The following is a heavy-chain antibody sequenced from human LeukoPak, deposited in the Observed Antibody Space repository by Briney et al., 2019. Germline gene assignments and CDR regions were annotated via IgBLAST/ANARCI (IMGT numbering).Heavy chain of an antibody. J-gene: IGHJ4*02. V-gene: IGHV3-48*01. CDR2: IDYGGSVT. CDR1: GFTFTAYT. CDR3: TRDLEY. Sequence: GGSLRLSCSASGFTFTAYTMNWVRQAPGKGPEWVSYIDYGGSVTHYADSVKGRFTISRDSAENSLYLQMNSLRVEDTAVYYCTRDLEYWSQGVQVTVSS.